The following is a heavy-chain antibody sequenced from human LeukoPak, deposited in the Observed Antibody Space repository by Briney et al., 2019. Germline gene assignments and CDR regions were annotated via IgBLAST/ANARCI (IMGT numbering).Heavy chain of an antibody. Sequence: SETLSLTCTVYGGSISSYYWSWIRPPAGKGLEWIGRIYTSGSTNYNPSLKSRVTMSVDTSKNQFSLKLSSVTAADTAVYYCARDLASGALVGDLFDYWGQGTLVTVSS. V-gene: IGHV4-4*07. CDR3: ARDLASGALVGDLFDY. CDR1: GGSISSYY. J-gene: IGHJ4*02. D-gene: IGHD3-16*01. CDR2: IYTSGST.